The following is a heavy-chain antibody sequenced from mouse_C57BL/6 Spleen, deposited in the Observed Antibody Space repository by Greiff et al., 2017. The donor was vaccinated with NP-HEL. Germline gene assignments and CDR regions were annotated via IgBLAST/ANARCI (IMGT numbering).Heavy chain of an antibody. CDR2: ISNGGGST. CDR1: GFTFSDYY. V-gene: IGHV5-12*01. CDR3: ARHDLGRGMDY. D-gene: IGHD4-1*01. J-gene: IGHJ4*01. Sequence: EVKLVESGGGLVQPGGSLKLSCAASGFTFSDYYMYWVRQTPEKRLEWVAYISNGGGSTYYPDTVKGRFTISRDNAKNTLYLQMSRLKSEDTAMYYCARHDLGRGMDYWGQGTSVTVSS.